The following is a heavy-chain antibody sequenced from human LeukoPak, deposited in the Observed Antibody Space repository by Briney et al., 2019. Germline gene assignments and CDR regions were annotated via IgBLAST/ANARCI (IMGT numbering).Heavy chain of an antibody. V-gene: IGHV4-31*03. CDR3: ARTPGMAAAADNWFDP. CDR1: GGSISSGGYY. Sequence: PSQTLSLTCTVSGGSISSGGYYWSWIRQHPGKGLERIGYIYYSGSTYYNPSLKSRVTISVDTSKNQFSLKLSSVTAADTAVYYCARTPGMAAAADNWFDPWGQGTLVTVSS. J-gene: IGHJ5*02. D-gene: IGHD6-13*01. CDR2: IYYSGST.